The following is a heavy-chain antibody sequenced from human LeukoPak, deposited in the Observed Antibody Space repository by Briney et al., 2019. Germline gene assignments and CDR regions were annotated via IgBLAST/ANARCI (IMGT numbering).Heavy chain of an antibody. Sequence: SETLSLTCAVSGGSISSGGYSWSWIRQPPGKGLEWIGYIYHSGSTYYNPSLKSRVTISVDRSKNQFSLKLSSVTAADTAVYYCARDKQGVGHFDYWGQGTLVTVSS. CDR2: IYHSGST. V-gene: IGHV4-30-2*01. CDR1: GGSISSGGYS. CDR3: ARDKQGVGHFDY. D-gene: IGHD3-10*01. J-gene: IGHJ4*02.